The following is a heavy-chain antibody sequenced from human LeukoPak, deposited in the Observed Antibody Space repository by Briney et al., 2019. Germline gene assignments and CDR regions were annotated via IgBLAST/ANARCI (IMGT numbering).Heavy chain of an antibody. Sequence: PSETLSLTCTVSGGSISSGGYSWSWIRQPPGKGLEWIGYIYHSGSTYYNPSLKSRVTISVDRSKNQFSLKLSSVTAADTAVYYCASQHADYGGNEGPFDYWGQGTLVTVSS. CDR3: ASQHADYGGNEGPFDY. CDR1: GGSISSGGYS. CDR2: IYHSGST. V-gene: IGHV4-30-2*01. D-gene: IGHD4-23*01. J-gene: IGHJ4*02.